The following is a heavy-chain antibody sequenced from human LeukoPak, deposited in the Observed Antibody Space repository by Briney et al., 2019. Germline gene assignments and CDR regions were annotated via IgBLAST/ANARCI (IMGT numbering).Heavy chain of an antibody. CDR3: ARRAGAYSHPYDY. D-gene: IGHD4/OR15-4a*01. CDR1: GFTVSSNS. CDR2: IYSDNT. Sequence: GSLRLSCAVSGFTVSSNSMSWVRQAPGKGLEWVSFIYSDNTHYSDSVKGRFTISRDNSKNTLYLQMNSLRAEDTAVYYCARRAGAYSHPYDYWGQGTLVTVSS. J-gene: IGHJ4*02. V-gene: IGHV3-53*01.